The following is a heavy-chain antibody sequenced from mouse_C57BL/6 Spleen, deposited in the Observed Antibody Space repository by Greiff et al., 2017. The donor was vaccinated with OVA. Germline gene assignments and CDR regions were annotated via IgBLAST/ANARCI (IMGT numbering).Heavy chain of an antibody. CDR3: ARGDCYGSSYAMGY. CDR2: IDPEDGET. D-gene: IGHD1-1*01. V-gene: IGHV14-2*01. Sequence: VQLQQSGAELVKPGASVKLSCTASGFNIKDYYMHWVKQRTEQGLEWIGRIDPEDGETKYAQKFQGKATITADKSSNTAYLQLSSLTSEDTAVYYCARGDCYGSSYAMGYWGQGTSVTVSS. CDR1: GFNIKDYY. J-gene: IGHJ4*01.